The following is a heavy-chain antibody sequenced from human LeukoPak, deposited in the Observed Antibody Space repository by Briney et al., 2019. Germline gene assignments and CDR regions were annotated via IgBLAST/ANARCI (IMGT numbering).Heavy chain of an antibody. CDR1: GFTFSSFA. Sequence: GGSLRLSCAASGFTFSSFAMSWVRQAPGKGLEWVSTITDSGDTTYSADSVKGRFTISRDNSKNTLYLQMGSLRAEDTAVYYCAKDGALSTSWYFYCDYWGQGTLVTVSS. CDR2: ITDSGDTT. CDR3: AKDGALSTSWYFYCDY. J-gene: IGHJ4*02. V-gene: IGHV3-23*01. D-gene: IGHD2-2*01.